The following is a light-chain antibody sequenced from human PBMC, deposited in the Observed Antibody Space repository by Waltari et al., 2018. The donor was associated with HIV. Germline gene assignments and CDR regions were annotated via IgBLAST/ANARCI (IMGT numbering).Light chain of an antibody. J-gene: IGLJ2*01. V-gene: IGLV3-21*02. CDR2: DDS. Sequence: SYVVTQPPSVSVAPGQTARITCGGNNIGTKSVHWYQQKPGQAPVLVVYDDSDRPSGIPERFSGSNSGNTATLTISRVEAGDEADYHCQVWDSSSDNLVVFGGVTKLTVL. CDR3: QVWDSSSDNLVV. CDR1: NIGTKS.